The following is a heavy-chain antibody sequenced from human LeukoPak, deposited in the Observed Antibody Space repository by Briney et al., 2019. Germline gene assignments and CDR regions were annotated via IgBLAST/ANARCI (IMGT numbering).Heavy chain of an antibody. D-gene: IGHD1-1*01. J-gene: IGHJ4*02. Sequence: PGGSLRLSCAASGFTFSSHWMHWVRQAPGKGLVWVSRIDSDGRITTYADSAKGRFTISRDKAKNTLYLQMNTLRDEDTAVYYCARDYNWNPPDYWGQGTLVTVSS. CDR3: ARDYNWNPPDY. CDR2: IDSDGRIT. V-gene: IGHV3-74*03. CDR1: GFTFSSHW.